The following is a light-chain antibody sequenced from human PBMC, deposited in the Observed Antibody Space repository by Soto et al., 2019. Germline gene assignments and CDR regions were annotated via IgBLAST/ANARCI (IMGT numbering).Light chain of an antibody. Sequence: DLQMTQSPSTLSASVGDRVTITCRASQSISSWVAWYQQKPGKAPKLLIYKTSNLESGVPSRFSGIGSGTEFTLTISSLQPDDFAIYYCHQLWAFGQGTKVEIK. CDR3: HQLWA. V-gene: IGKV1-5*03. CDR2: KTS. J-gene: IGKJ1*01. CDR1: QSISSW.